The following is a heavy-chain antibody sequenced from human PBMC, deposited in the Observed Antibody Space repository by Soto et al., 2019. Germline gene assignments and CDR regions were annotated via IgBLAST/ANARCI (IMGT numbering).Heavy chain of an antibody. CDR3: ARDVSYYDFWSGNIY. CDR2: IKQDGSEK. Sequence: PGGSLRLSCAASGFTFSSYWMSWVRQAPGKGQEWVANIKQDGSEKYYVDSVKGRFTISRDNAKNSLYLQMNSLRAEDTAVYYCARDVSYYDFWSGNIYWGQGTLVTVSS. V-gene: IGHV3-7*01. J-gene: IGHJ4*02. D-gene: IGHD3-3*01. CDR1: GFTFSSYW.